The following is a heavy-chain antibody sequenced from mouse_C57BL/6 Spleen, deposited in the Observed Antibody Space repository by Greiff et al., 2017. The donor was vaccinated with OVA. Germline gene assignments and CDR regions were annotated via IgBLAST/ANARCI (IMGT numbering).Heavy chain of an antibody. CDR1: GYTFTDYY. V-gene: IGHV1-26*01. CDR3: ARRIDY. Sequence: VQLQQSGPELVKPGASVKISCKASGYTFTDYYMNWVKQSHGKSLEWIGDINPNNGGTSYNQKFKGKATLTVDKSSSTAYMELRSLTSEDSAVYYCARRIDYWGQGTTLTVSS. J-gene: IGHJ2*01. CDR2: INPNNGGT.